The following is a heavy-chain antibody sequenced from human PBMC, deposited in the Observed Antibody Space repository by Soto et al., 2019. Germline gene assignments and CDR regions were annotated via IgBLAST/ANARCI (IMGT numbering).Heavy chain of an antibody. J-gene: IGHJ4*02. Sequence: EVQLVESGGGLVQPGGSLRLSCAASGFTFSNSWMNWVRQAPGKGLVWVSRINGDGTGTNYADSVTGQFTTSRDNDNNPLYLLMNRLRDEDAVVYYCGRGASGSNRLDYWGQGTLVTVSS. CDR3: GRGASGSNRLDY. V-gene: IGHV3-74*01. D-gene: IGHD3-10*01. CDR1: GFTFSNSW. CDR2: INGDGTGT.